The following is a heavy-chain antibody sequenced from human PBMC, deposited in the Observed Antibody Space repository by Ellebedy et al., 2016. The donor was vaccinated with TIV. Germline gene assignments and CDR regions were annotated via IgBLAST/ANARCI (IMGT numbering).Heavy chain of an antibody. CDR1: GFTFSSYA. J-gene: IGHJ2*01. D-gene: IGHD5-18*01. CDR3: AKDYEGLDTAMALFWYFDL. Sequence: GGSLRLXXAASGFTFSSYAMSWVRQAPGKGLEWVSAISGSGGSTYYADSVKGRFTISRDNSKNTLYLQMNSLRAEDTAVYYCAKDYEGLDTAMALFWYFDLWGRGTLVTVSS. CDR2: ISGSGGST. V-gene: IGHV3-23*01.